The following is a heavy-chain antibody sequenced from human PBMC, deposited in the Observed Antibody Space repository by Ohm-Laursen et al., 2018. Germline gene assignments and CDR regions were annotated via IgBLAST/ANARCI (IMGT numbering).Heavy chain of an antibody. V-gene: IGHV3-9*01. Sequence: SLRLSCAASGFTFDDYAMHWVRQAPGKGLEWVSSISWNSGRITYADSVKGRFTISRDNAKNTLYLQMNSLRAEDTAVYYCVRDPLAYGTGFDVWGRGTLVTISS. CDR3: VRDPLAYGTGFDV. D-gene: IGHD3/OR15-3a*01. J-gene: IGHJ2*01. CDR2: ISWNSGRI. CDR1: GFTFDDYA.